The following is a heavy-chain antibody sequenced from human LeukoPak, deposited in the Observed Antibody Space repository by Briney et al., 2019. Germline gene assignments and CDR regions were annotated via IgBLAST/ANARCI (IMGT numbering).Heavy chain of an antibody. D-gene: IGHD3-3*01. V-gene: IGHV3-23*01. J-gene: IGHJ4*02. CDR1: GFTFSSYA. CDR3: AKGGGEAIFGVVIEDY. CDR2: ISGSGGSA. Sequence: GGSLRLSCAASGFTFSSYAMSWVRQAPGKGLEWVSAISGSGGSAYYADSVKGRFTISRDNSKNTLYLQMNSLRVEDTAVYYCAKGGGEAIFGVVIEDYWGQGTLVTVSS.